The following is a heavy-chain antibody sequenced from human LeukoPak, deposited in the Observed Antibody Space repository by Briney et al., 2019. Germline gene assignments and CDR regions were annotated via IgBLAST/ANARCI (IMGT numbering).Heavy chain of an antibody. Sequence: GGSLRLSCAASGFTVSSNYMSWVRQAPGKGLEWVSAIYSGGSTYYADSVKGRFTISRDNSKNTLYLQMNSLRAEDTAVYYCARVDSSGYYYGGSFDYWGQGTLVTVSS. CDR2: IYSGGST. J-gene: IGHJ4*02. V-gene: IGHV3-53*01. CDR3: ARVDSSGYYYGGSFDY. D-gene: IGHD3-22*01. CDR1: GFTVSSNY.